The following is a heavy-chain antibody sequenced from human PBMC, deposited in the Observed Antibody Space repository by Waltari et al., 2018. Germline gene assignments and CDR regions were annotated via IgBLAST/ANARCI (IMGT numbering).Heavy chain of an antibody. Sequence: QVQLQESGPGLVKPSETLSLTCTVSGGSMSSHYWSWILQPPGKGLEWIGFAFHSWSAYYNPSLKSRVTISVDTSNRQFSLKLSSMTSADTAIYYCASSSGWYYWYDYWGQGTLVTVSA. V-gene: IGHV4-59*11. J-gene: IGHJ4*02. CDR3: ASSSGWYYWYDY. CDR2: AFHSWSA. D-gene: IGHD6-19*01. CDR1: GGSMSSHY.